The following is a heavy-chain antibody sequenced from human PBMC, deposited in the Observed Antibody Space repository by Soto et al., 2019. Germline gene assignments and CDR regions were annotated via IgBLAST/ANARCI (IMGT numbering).Heavy chain of an antibody. V-gene: IGHV1-2*02. CDR1: GYTFTGYY. J-gene: IGHJ4*02. D-gene: IGHD6-13*01. Sequence: ASVKVSCKASGYTFTGYYMHWVRQAPGQGLEWMGWINPNSGGTNYAQKFQGRVTMTRDTSISTAYMELSRLRSDDTAVYYCAREGMFEAAAGVDYFDYWGQGTLVTVSS. CDR2: INPNSGGT. CDR3: AREGMFEAAAGVDYFDY.